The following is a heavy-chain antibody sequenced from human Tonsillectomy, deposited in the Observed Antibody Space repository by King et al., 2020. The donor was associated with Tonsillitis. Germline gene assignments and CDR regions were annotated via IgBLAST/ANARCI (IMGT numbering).Heavy chain of an antibody. CDR1: GYTFTSYG. V-gene: IGHV1-18*01. CDR2: ISTYNDNT. J-gene: IGHJ4*02. CDR3: ARVGDIVVVPAAIN. Sequence: QLVQSGAEVKKPGASVKVSCKTSGYTFTSYGIIWVRQAPGQGLEWSRWISTYNDNTNYAQRLQGKVTMTTDTSTSTAYMELRSLRSDDTAVYYCARVGDIVVVPAAINWGQGTLVTVSS. D-gene: IGHD2-2*01.